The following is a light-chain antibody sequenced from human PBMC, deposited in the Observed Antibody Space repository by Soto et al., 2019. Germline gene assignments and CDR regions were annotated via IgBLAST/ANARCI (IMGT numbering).Light chain of an antibody. CDR1: TSNIGSNP. CDR2: GNN. J-gene: IGLJ7*01. V-gene: IGLV1-44*01. Sequence: QSVLAQPPSASGTPEQSVIFSCSGSTSNIGSNPVTWYQQLPGTAPKLVIYGNNQRPSGVPDRFSGSKSGTSASLAISGLQSEDEADYYCAAWDDNLDAAVFGGGTQLTVL. CDR3: AAWDDNLDAAV.